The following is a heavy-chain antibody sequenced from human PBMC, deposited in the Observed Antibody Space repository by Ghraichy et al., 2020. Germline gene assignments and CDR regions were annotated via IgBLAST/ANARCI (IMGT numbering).Heavy chain of an antibody. CDR2: INTNTGNP. V-gene: IGHV7-4-1*02. D-gene: IGHD3-10*01. Sequence: ASAKVSCKTGRSPVCTPTIRKLVRAPLQELKWMGWINTNTGNPTYAQGFTGRFVFSLDTSVSTAYLQISSLKAEDTAVYYCATSYFYHRDGVDAFDIWGQGTMVTGSS. CDR1: RSPVCTPT. J-gene: IGHJ3*02. CDR3: ATSYFYHRDGVDAFDI.